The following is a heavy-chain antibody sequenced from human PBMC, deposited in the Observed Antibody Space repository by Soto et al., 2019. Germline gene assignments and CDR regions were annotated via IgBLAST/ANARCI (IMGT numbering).Heavy chain of an antibody. J-gene: IGHJ5*02. CDR2: VYYSGST. V-gene: IGHV4-39*01. CDR1: GGSIRSASSY. Sequence: QLQLQESGPGLVKPSETLSLTCTVSGGSIRSASSYWAWIRQPPGKGLEWIGSVYYSGSTYYNESLKSLVTSAVDRSKNQFSLQLSAVTAADTAVDYCTRVEQCPVHNWFDPWGQGTLVTVAS. CDR3: TRVEQCPVHNWFDP. D-gene: IGHD1-1*01.